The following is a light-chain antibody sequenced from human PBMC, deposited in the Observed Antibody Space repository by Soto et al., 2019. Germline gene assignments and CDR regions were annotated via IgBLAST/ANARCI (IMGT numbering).Light chain of an antibody. CDR1: QTVGSN. V-gene: IGKV3-20*01. Sequence: EIVLTQSPGTLSLSPGDRATLSCRASQTVGSNLAWYQQKPGQAPRLLIYGASTRASDTPARFSGSGSVTDFTLTISRLEPEDFAVYYCQQYGTSPFTFGPGTKVDIK. CDR3: QQYGTSPFT. J-gene: IGKJ3*01. CDR2: GAS.